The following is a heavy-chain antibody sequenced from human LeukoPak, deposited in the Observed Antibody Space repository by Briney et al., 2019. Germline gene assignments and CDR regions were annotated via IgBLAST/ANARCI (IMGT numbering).Heavy chain of an antibody. V-gene: IGHV3-23*01. CDR1: GFTFSSYA. CDR2: ISGSGGST. Sequence: GGSLRLSCAASGFTFSSYAMNWVRQAPGKGLEWVSAISGSGGSTYYADSVKGRFTISRDNSKNTLYPQMNSLRAEDTAVYYCAKGTRALLYYFDYWGQGTLVTVSS. CDR3: AKGTRALLYYFDY. D-gene: IGHD1-7*01. J-gene: IGHJ4*02.